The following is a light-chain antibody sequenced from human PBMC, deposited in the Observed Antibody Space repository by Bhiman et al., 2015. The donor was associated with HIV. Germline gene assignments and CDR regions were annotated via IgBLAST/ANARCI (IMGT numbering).Light chain of an antibody. CDR1: SSNIGAGYD. V-gene: IGLV1-40*01. CDR3: QSYDSSLSGRV. Sequence: QSVLTQPPSESGAPGQGVTIYCTGISSNIGAGYDVHWYQQFPGTAPKLLIFGNSNRPSGVPDRFSGSKSGTSASLAITGLQAEDEADYYCQSYDSSLSGRVFGGGTKLTVL. CDR2: GNS. J-gene: IGLJ3*02.